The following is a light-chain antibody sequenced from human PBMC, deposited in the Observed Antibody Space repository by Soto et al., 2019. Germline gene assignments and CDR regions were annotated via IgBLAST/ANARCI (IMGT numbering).Light chain of an antibody. CDR3: QQYNNWPPWT. CDR1: QSVSSN. V-gene: IGKV3-15*01. Sequence: IVLTHSPGTLSVFPVERATLSCSASQSVSSNLAWYQQKPGQAPRLLIYGASTRATGIPARFSGSGSGTEFTLTISSLQSEDFAVYYCQQYNNWPPWTFGQGTKVDIK. CDR2: GAS. J-gene: IGKJ1*01.